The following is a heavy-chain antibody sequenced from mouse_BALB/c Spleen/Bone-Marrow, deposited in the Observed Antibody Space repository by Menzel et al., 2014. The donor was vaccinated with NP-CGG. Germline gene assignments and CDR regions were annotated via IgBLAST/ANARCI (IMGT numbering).Heavy chain of an antibody. Sequence: QVQLKQSGAELARPGASVKMSCKASGYTFTSYPMNWVKQRLGQGLEWIGYINPSSGYSNYNQKFKDKATLTADKSSSTAYIQLSSLTSEDSAVYYCTRRAAYYFDYWGQGTTLTVSS. D-gene: IGHD3-3*01. CDR2: INPSSGYS. J-gene: IGHJ2*01. V-gene: IGHV1-4*01. CDR3: TRRAAYYFDY. CDR1: GYTFTSYP.